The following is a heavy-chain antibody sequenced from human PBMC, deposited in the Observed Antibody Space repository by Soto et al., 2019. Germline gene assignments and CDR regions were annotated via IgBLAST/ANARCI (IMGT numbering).Heavy chain of an antibody. CDR1: GGSISSSSYY. CDR3: ARHKKGSSGSSAPFDY. Sequence: SATLSLTCTVSGGSISSSSYYWGWIRQPPGKGLEWIGSIYYSGSTYYNPSLKSRVTISVDTSKNQFSLKLSSVTAADTAVYYCARHKKGSSGSSAPFDYWGQGTLVTVSS. J-gene: IGHJ4*02. V-gene: IGHV4-39*01. D-gene: IGHD6-6*01. CDR2: IYYSGST.